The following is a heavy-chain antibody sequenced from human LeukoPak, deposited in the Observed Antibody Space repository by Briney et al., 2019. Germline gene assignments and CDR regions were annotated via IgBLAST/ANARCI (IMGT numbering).Heavy chain of an antibody. D-gene: IGHD6-13*01. V-gene: IGHV3-7*01. CDR1: GFTFSSYW. CDR2: IKQEGREK. CDR3: ARGPGQQPDPYYYYYMDV. J-gene: IGHJ6*03. Sequence: PGRSLRLSCAAAGFTFSSYWMSWVRQARGKGLEWVANIKQEGREKYYLDSVKGRFTISRENAKNSLYLQMNSLRAEDTAVYYCARGPGQQPDPYYYYYMDVGGKGTTVTVSS.